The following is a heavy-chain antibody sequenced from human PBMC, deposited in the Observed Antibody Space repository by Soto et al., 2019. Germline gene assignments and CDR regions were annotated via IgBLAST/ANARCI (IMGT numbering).Heavy chain of an antibody. J-gene: IGHJ6*02. CDR3: AREEDNSSGLSGAMHV. V-gene: IGHV4-31*03. CDR2: IYHSGTT. CDR1: GGSISSDDFF. D-gene: IGHD3-10*01. Sequence: QVQLQESGPGLVKPSETLSLSCNVSGGSISSDDFFWSWVRQHPARGLEWIGYIYHSGTTYYNPSLPSRITISVETCKNQFSLNLRSVTPADTAVYFCAREEDNSSGLSGAMHVWGQGTAVTVS.